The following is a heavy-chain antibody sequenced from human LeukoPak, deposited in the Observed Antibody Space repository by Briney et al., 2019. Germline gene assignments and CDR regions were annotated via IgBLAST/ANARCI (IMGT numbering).Heavy chain of an antibody. Sequence: PGGSLRLSCAASGFTFSNSWMSWVRQAPGRGLEWVGRIKSKDSGGTIDYAAPVKDRFLISRDDSETTRYLQMNGLKTEDTAVYFCAADSPVSMAQSFEYWGQGMLVTVSS. CDR2: IKSKDSGGTI. CDR1: GFTFSNSW. D-gene: IGHD2-21*01. CDR3: AADSPVSMAQSFEY. J-gene: IGHJ4*02. V-gene: IGHV3-15*01.